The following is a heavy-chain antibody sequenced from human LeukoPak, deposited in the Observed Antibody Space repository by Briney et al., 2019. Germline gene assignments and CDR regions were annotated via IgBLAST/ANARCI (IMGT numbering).Heavy chain of an antibody. CDR3: ARVQRSGSYYYFDY. J-gene: IGHJ4*02. CDR1: GYSISSGYY. Sequence: PSETLSLTYTVSGYSISSGYYWGWIRQPPGKGLEWIGSIYHSGSTYYNPSLKSRVTISVDTSKNQFSLKLSSVTAADTAVYYCARVQRSGSYYYFDYWGQGTLVTVSS. D-gene: IGHD1-26*01. CDR2: IYHSGST. V-gene: IGHV4-38-2*02.